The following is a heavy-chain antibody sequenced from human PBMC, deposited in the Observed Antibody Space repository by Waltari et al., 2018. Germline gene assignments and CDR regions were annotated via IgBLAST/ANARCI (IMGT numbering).Heavy chain of an antibody. V-gene: IGHV1-69*08. CDR1: GGTFSSYT. CDR3: ARDDCSGGSCYSYGMAV. CDR2: IIPILGIA. Sequence: QVQLVQSGAEVKKPGSSVKVSCKASGGTFSSYTISWVRQAPGQGLEWMGRIIPILGIANYAQKFQGRVTITADKSTSTAYMELSSLRSEDTAVYYCARDDCSGGSCYSYGMAVWGQGTTVTVSS. D-gene: IGHD2-15*01. J-gene: IGHJ6*02.